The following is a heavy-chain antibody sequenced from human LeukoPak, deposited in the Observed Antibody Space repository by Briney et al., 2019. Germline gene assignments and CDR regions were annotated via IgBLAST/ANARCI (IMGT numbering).Heavy chain of an antibody. CDR1: GYTFTGCY. V-gene: IGHV1-2*02. D-gene: IGHD2-2*01. CDR2: INPNSGST. J-gene: IGHJ3*02. Sequence: ASVKVSCKASGYTFTGCYMHWVRQAPGQGLEWMGWINPNSGSTNYAQKFQGRVTITRDTSISTAYMELSRLRSDDTAVYYCARGQLGYCSSTSCPPGAFDIWGQGTMVTVSS. CDR3: ARGQLGYCSSTSCPPGAFDI.